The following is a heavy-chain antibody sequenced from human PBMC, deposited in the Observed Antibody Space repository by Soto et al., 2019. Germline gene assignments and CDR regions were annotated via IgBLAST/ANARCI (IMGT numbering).Heavy chain of an antibody. CDR3: ARRSRDGDGTFDL. CDR1: GDIFTNYA. Sequence: QVQLVQSGAEVKKPGASVKVSCEASGDIFTNYAFHWVRQAPGQGLEWMGRINAANGNTEYSQKFQGRVTITRDTSASAAYMEVSSLRYEDTAVYYCARRSRDGDGTFDLWGQGTLVTVS. D-gene: IGHD1-26*01. J-gene: IGHJ4*02. CDR2: INAANGNT. V-gene: IGHV1-3*01.